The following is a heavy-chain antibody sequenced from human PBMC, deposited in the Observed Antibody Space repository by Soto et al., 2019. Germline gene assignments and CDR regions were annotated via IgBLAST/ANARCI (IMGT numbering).Heavy chain of an antibody. CDR2: IYWDDDK. Sequence: QITLKESGPTLVKPTQTLTLTCTFSGFSLSTSGVGVGWIRQPPGNALEWLALIYWDDDKRCSPSLKSRLTITKDTSKNQVVLAMTNMDPVDTATYYCARVAVVGTLGYFEYWGQGTLVTVSS. V-gene: IGHV2-5*02. D-gene: IGHD6-19*01. J-gene: IGHJ4*02. CDR1: GFSLSTSGVG. CDR3: ARVAVVGTLGYFEY.